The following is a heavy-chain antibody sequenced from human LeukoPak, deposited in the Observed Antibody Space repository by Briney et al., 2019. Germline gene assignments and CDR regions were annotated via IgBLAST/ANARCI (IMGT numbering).Heavy chain of an antibody. D-gene: IGHD5-12*01. Sequence: SETLSLTCAVYGGSFSGYYWSWIRQPPGKGLEWIGEINHSGSTNYNPSLKSRVTISVDTSKNQFSLKLSSVTAADTAVYYCARGGYGNFDYWGQGTLVTVSS. J-gene: IGHJ4*02. CDR3: ARGGYGNFDY. CDR2: INHSGST. V-gene: IGHV4-34*01. CDR1: GGSFSGYY.